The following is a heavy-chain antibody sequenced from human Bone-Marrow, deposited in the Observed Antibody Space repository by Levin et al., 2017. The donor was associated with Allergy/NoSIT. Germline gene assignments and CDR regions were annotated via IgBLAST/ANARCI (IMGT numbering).Heavy chain of an antibody. CDR1: GGTFSSYA. V-gene: IGHV1-69*06. D-gene: IGHD5-18*01. CDR2: IIPIFGTA. J-gene: IGHJ4*02. Sequence: SVKVSCKASGGTFSSYAISWVRQAPGQGLEWMGGIIPIFGTANYAQKFQGRVTITADKSTSTAYMELSSLRSEDTAVYYCARDPTLGTAMVGYYFDYWGQGTLVTVSS. CDR3: ARDPTLGTAMVGYYFDY.